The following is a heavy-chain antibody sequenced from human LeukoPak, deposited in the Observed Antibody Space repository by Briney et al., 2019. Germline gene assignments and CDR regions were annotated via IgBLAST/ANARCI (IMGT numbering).Heavy chain of an antibody. D-gene: IGHD1-26*01. CDR1: GGSISSYY. V-gene: IGHV4-59*01. CDR3: ARDGPFDSGSFWFDP. CDR2: IYYSGST. Sequence: SETLSLTCTVSGGSISSYYWSWIRQPPGKGLEWIGYIYYSGSTNYNPSLKSRVTISIDTSKNQFSLKLSSVTAADTAVYYCARDGPFDSGSFWFDPWGQGTLVTVSS. J-gene: IGHJ5*02.